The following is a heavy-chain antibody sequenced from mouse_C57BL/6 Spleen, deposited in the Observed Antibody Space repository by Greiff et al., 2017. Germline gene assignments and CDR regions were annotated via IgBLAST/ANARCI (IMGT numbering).Heavy chain of an antibody. Sequence: EVKLVESGGGLVKPGGSLKLSCAASGFTFSSYAMSWVRQTPEKRLEWVATISDGGSYTYYPDNVKGRFTISRDNAKNNLYLQMSHLKSEDTAMYYCARASSGSWFAYWGQGTLVTVSA. CDR2: ISDGGSYT. CDR3: ARASSGSWFAY. D-gene: IGHD3-2*02. V-gene: IGHV5-4*03. CDR1: GFTFSSYA. J-gene: IGHJ3*01.